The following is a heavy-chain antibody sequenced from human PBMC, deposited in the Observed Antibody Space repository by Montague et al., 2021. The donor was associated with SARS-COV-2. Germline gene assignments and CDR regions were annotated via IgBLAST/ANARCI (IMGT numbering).Heavy chain of an antibody. V-gene: IGHV4-4*07. CDR3: ASSYGSGYYGFDH. Sequence: SETLSLTCTVSAGSINNYYWSWIRQSAGKGLEWIGRIYPSGDTNYNLSLKSRVTVSVDTSKSQFSLNLNSLTVADTAVYYCASSYGSGYYGFDHWGQGIPVTVSS. D-gene: IGHD3-10*01. CDR1: AGSINNYY. CDR2: IYPSGDT. J-gene: IGHJ4*02.